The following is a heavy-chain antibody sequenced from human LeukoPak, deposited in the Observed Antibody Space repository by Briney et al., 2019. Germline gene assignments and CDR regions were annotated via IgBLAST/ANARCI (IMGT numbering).Heavy chain of an antibody. J-gene: IGHJ4*02. CDR1: GFTCSSYG. D-gene: IGHD6-19*01. Sequence: GGSLRLSCAASGFTCSSYGMHWVRQAPGKRLEWVAFIRYDGSNKYYADSVKGRFTLSRDSSKNTLYLQMNSLRAEDTAVYYCAKDTPSDSSDWRRLDYWGQGTLVTVSS. CDR3: AKDTPSDSSDWRRLDY. CDR2: IRYDGSNK. V-gene: IGHV3-30*02.